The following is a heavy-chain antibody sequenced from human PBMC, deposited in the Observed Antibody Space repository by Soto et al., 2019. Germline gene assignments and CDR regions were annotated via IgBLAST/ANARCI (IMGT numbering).Heavy chain of an antibody. CDR3: ARGRYYDFWSGYSDAFDI. D-gene: IGHD3-3*01. CDR1: GDSVSSNSAA. CDR2: TYYRSKWYN. J-gene: IGHJ3*02. V-gene: IGHV6-1*01. Sequence: SQTLSLTCAISGDSVSSNSAAWNWIRQSPSRGLEWLGRTYYRSKWYNDYAVSVKSRITINPDTSKNQFSLQLNSVTPEDTAVYYCARGRYYDFWSGYSDAFDIWGQGTMVTV.